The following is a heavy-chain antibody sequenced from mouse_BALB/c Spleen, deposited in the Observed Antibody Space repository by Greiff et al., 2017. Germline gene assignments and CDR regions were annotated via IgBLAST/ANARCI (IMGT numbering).Heavy chain of an antibody. CDR3: ARDHPYYAMDY. J-gene: IGHJ4*01. CDR2: ISTYYGDA. CDR1: GYTFTDYA. Sequence: VQLQQSGAELVRPGVSVKISCKGSGYTFTDYAMHWVKQSHAKSLEWIGVISTYYGDASYNQKFKGKATMTVDKSSSTAYMELARLTSEDSAIYYCARDHPYYAMDYWGQGTSVTVSS. V-gene: IGHV1S137*01.